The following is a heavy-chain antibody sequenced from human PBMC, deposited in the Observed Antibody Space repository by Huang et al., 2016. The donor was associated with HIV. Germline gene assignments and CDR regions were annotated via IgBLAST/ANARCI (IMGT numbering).Heavy chain of an antibody. CDR2: MKPNSSNT. J-gene: IGHJ4*02. D-gene: IGHD2-15*01. V-gene: IGHV1-8*03. Sequence: QVQLVQSEAEVKKPGASVKVSCKASGYTFTHYDINWLRQAAGQGLEWRGLMKPNSSNTGYAKKCQGRVTITRKTSISTAYMELSGLRSEDTAVYYCARADPGECSGGSCKEFDYWGQGTLVTVSS. CDR3: ARADPGECSGGSCKEFDY. CDR1: GYTFTHYD.